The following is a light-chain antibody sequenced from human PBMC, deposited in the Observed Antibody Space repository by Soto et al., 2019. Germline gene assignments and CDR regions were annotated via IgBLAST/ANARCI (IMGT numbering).Light chain of an antibody. CDR3: QQYNSYSALT. J-gene: IGKJ4*01. CDR2: DAS. CDR1: QSISSW. Sequence: DIQMTQSPSTLSASVGDRVTITCRASQSISSWLAWYQQKPGKAPKLLIYDASSLESGVPSRFSGSGSGTELTLTISSLQPDDFANYYCQQYNSYSALTFGGGTKVEIK. V-gene: IGKV1-5*01.